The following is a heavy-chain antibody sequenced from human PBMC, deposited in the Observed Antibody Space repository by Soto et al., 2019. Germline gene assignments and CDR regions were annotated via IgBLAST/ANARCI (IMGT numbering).Heavy chain of an antibody. D-gene: IGHD6-19*01. Sequence: QLQLQESGPGLVKPSETLSLTCTVSGGSISSSSYYWGWIRQPPGKGLEWIGSYYYSGSTYYNPSLKSRVTISADTSKNQFSLRLSSVTAADSAVYYCARRGSDWSRAYFDSWGQGTLVTVSS. CDR3: ARRGSDWSRAYFDS. J-gene: IGHJ4*02. CDR2: YYYSGST. CDR1: GGSISSSSYY. V-gene: IGHV4-39*01.